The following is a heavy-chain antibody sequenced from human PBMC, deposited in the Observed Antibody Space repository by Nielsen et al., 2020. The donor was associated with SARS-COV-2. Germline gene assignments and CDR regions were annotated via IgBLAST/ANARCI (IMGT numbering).Heavy chain of an antibody. Sequence: SETLSLTCAVSGGSISSGGYSWSWIRQPPGKGLEWIGYIYHGGSTYYNPSLKSRVTISVDRSKNQFSLKLSSVTAADTAVYYCASGYDSRGYGYWGQGTLVTVSS. CDR2: IYHGGST. J-gene: IGHJ4*02. D-gene: IGHD5-12*01. CDR1: GGSISSGGYS. V-gene: IGHV4-30-2*01. CDR3: ASGYDSRGYGY.